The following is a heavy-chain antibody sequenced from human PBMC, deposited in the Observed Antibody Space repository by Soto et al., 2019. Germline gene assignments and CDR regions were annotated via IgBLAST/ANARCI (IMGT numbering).Heavy chain of an antibody. Sequence: QVQLVQSGAEVKKPGSSVKVSCKASGGTFSSYAISWVRQAPGQGLEWMGGSTPIFGTANYAQKFQGRGTITADESSSTTDMERSSLRSEDTAVYYCASQQGDNWNEVAFYYWGQGTLVSVSS. CDR3: ASQQGDNWNEVAFYY. D-gene: IGHD1-1*01. J-gene: IGHJ4*02. CDR2: STPIFGTA. V-gene: IGHV1-69*01. CDR1: GGTFSSYA.